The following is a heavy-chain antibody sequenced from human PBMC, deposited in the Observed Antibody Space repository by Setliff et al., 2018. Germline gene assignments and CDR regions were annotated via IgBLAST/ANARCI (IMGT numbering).Heavy chain of an antibody. D-gene: IGHD6-19*01. CDR1: GFTFSSYW. CDR2: INNDGSSG. CDR3: IRDTSGRDAFDI. V-gene: IGHV3-74*01. Sequence: GSLRLSCAASGFTFSSYWMHWVSQVPGKGLVWVSRINNDGSSGDYADSVKGRFTISRDNAKNSLYLQMNSPRAEDTAVYYCIRDTSGRDAFDIWGQGTMVTVSS. J-gene: IGHJ3*02.